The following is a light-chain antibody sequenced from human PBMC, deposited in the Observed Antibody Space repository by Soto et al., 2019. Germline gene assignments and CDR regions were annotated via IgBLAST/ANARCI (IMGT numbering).Light chain of an antibody. CDR1: QSVSMH. V-gene: IGKV3-15*01. J-gene: IGKJ5*01. Sequence: EIVLTQSPATLSLSPGERATLSCRASQSVSMHLAWYQQKPGQAPRLLIYDTSNRATGFPARFSGSGSGTELTLTISSLQSDDFAVYHCQQYNNWPPTFGHGTRLEI. CDR3: QQYNNWPPT. CDR2: DTS.